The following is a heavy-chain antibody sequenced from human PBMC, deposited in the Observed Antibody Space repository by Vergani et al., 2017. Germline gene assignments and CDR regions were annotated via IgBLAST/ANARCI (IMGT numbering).Heavy chain of an antibody. CDR2: ISGSGGST. V-gene: IGHV3-23*01. J-gene: IGHJ3*02. CDR1: GFTFSSYA. D-gene: IGHD3-22*01. CDR3: ARVYYESSLSPRRDAFDI. Sequence: EVQLLESGGGLVQPGGSLRLSCAASGFTFSSYAMSWVRQAPGKGLEWVSAISGSGGSTYYADSVKGRFTISRDNAKNSLYLQMNSLRAEDTAVYYCARVYYESSLSPRRDAFDIWGQGTMVTVSS.